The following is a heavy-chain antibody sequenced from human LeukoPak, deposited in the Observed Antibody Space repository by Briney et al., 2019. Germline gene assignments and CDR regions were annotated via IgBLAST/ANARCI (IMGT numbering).Heavy chain of an antibody. CDR2: IYYSGST. V-gene: IGHV4-59*01. D-gene: IGHD1/OR15-1a*01. CDR1: GGSISSYY. J-gene: IGHJ4*02. CDR3: ARATRHVNYFDY. Sequence: SETLSLTCTVSGGSISSYYWSWIRQPPGKGLEWIGYIYYSGSTNYNPSLKSRVTISVDTSKNQFSLKLSSVTAADTAVYYCARATRHVNYFDYWGQGTLVTVSS.